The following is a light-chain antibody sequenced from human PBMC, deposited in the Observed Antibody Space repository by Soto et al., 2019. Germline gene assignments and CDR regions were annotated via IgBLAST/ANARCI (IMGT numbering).Light chain of an antibody. J-gene: IGKJ4*01. CDR3: QQRLDWPLT. CDR2: DIS. CDR1: QSVGSD. Sequence: PGERATLSCRASQSVGSDLAWYQQKPGQAPRLLIYDISNRATAIPGRFSGSGFGTDFTLTISSLEPEDFAVYYCQQRLDWPLTFGGGTKVEI. V-gene: IGKV3-11*01.